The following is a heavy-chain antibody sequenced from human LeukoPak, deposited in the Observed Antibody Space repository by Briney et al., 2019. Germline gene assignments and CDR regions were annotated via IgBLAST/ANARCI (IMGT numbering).Heavy chain of an antibody. V-gene: IGHV4-59*01. D-gene: IGHD5-18*01. Sequence: PSETLSLTCTVSGVSMSSYYWSWIRQPPGKGLEWIGYIYYSGSTNYNPSLKSRVTISVDTSKNQFSLKLSSVTAADTAVYYCAREEYSYGYYFDYWGQGTLVTVSS. CDR2: IYYSGST. CDR1: GVSMSSYY. J-gene: IGHJ4*02. CDR3: AREEYSYGYYFDY.